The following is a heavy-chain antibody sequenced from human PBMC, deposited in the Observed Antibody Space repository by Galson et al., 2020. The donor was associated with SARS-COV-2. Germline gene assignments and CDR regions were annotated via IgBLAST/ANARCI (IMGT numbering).Heavy chain of an antibody. Sequence: GESLKISCAASGFTFSDYSMSWIRQAPGKGPEWISSIDSRGTSLNYTESVKGRFTISRDNGKNSLFLQMNSLRAEDTAVYFCARDGRYCNSSSCYHFDYWGQGTLVAVS. V-gene: IGHV3-11*01. D-gene: IGHD2-2*01. CDR2: IDSRGTSL. CDR1: GFTFSDYS. J-gene: IGHJ4*02. CDR3: ARDGRYCNSSSCYHFDY.